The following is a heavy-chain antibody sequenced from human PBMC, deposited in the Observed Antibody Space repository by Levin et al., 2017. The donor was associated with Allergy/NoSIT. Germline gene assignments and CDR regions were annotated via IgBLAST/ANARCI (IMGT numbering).Heavy chain of an antibody. J-gene: IGHJ6*02. CDR3: ARENYDFWSGQYYYYYYGMDV. V-gene: IGHV3-7*01. CDR2: IKQDGSEK. D-gene: IGHD3-3*01. CDR1: GFTFSSYW. Sequence: GESLKISCAASGFTFSSYWMSWVRQAPGKGLEWVANIKQDGSEKYYVDSVKGRFTISRDNAKNSLYLQMNSLRAEDTAVYYCARENYDFWSGQYYYYYYGMDVWGQGTTVTVSS.